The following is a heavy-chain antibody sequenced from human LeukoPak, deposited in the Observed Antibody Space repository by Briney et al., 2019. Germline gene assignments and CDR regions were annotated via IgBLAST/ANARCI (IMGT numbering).Heavy chain of an antibody. J-gene: IGHJ4*02. V-gene: IGHV4-39*01. CDR2: FDYGGST. D-gene: IGHD3-3*01. Sequence: SETLSLTCTVSGYSITIGSYYWDWIRQSPGKGLEWIGGFDYGGSTYYNPSLKSRVTLSVDTSKNQFSLNLNSVTAADTSIYYCARRGRFDSWSGSDYWGRGTLVTVSS. CDR1: GYSITIGSYY. CDR3: ARRGRFDSWSGSDY.